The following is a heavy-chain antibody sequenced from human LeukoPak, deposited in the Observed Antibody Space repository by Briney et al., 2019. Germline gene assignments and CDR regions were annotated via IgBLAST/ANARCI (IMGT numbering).Heavy chain of an antibody. J-gene: IGHJ6*02. V-gene: IGHV3-30*18. CDR2: ISYDGSNK. Sequence: GRSLRLSCAASGFTFSSYGMHWVRQAPGKGLEWVAVISYDGSNKYYADSVKGRFTISRDNSKNTLYLQMNSLRAEDTAVYYCAKDRGYSYYYGMDVWGQGTTVTVSS. D-gene: IGHD5-18*01. CDR3: AKDRGYSYYYGMDV. CDR1: GFTFSSYG.